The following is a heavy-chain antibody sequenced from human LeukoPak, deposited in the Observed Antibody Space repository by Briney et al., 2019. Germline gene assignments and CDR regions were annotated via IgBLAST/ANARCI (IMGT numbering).Heavy chain of an antibody. CDR3: ARHENIFSTFDM. D-gene: IGHD3-9*01. CDR2: IDPSDSYT. CDR1: GYSFASYW. V-gene: IGHV5-10-1*01. Sequence: GESRKISCQGPGYSFASYWITWVRQLPGKGLGWMGRIDPSDSYTNYSPSFQGHVTIPADKSISTAYLQWSSLKASDPAIYYCARHENIFSTFDMWGQGTMVTVSS. J-gene: IGHJ3*02.